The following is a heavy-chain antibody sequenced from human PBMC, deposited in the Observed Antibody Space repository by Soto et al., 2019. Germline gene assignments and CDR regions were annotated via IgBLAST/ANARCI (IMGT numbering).Heavy chain of an antibody. CDR1: GFTFSSYA. D-gene: IGHD2-2*02. J-gene: IGHJ6*02. V-gene: IGHV3-23*01. Sequence: GGSLRLSCAASGFTFSSYAMSWVRQAPGKGLEWVSAISGSGGSTYYADSVKGRFTISRDNSKNTLYLQMNSLRAEDTAVYYCAKVTRDCSSTSCYMRHYYYYGMDVWGQGTTVTVSS. CDR2: ISGSGGST. CDR3: AKVTRDCSSTSCYMRHYYYYGMDV.